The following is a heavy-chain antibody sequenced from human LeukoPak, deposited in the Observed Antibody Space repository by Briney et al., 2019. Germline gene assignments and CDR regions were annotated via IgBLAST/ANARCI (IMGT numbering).Heavy chain of an antibody. D-gene: IGHD3-16*01. CDR3: ARDGGGWFDP. CDR1: GGTFSSYA. Sequence: ASVKVSCMASGGTFSSYAISWVRQAPGQGLEWMGGIIPIFGTANYAQKFQGRVTITADESTSTAYMELSSLRSEDTAVYYCARDGGGWFDPWGQGTLVTVSS. V-gene: IGHV1-69*13. J-gene: IGHJ5*02. CDR2: IIPIFGTA.